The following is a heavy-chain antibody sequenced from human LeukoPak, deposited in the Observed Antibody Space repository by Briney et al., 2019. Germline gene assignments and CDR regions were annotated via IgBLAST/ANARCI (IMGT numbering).Heavy chain of an antibody. Sequence: GGSLRLSCAASGFTFSSYGMHWVRQAPGKGLEWVAFIRYDGSNKYYADSVKGRFTISRDNSKNTLYLQMNSLRAEDTALYYCAKDPVSIGPAFALWGPGTMVTVSS. D-gene: IGHD2-21*01. CDR1: GFTFSSYG. J-gene: IGHJ3*01. CDR2: IRYDGSNK. CDR3: AKDPVSIGPAFAL. V-gene: IGHV3-30*02.